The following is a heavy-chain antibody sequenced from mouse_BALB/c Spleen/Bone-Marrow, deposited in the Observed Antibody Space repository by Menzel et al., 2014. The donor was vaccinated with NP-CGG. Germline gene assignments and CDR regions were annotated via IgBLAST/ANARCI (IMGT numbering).Heavy chain of an antibody. CDR3: ARDWDGIDY. Sequence: VQLQQSGPSLVEPSQTLSLTCSVTGDSITSGYWNWIRKFPGNKLEYMGYISHSGSTYYNPSLKSRISITRDTSKNXYYLQLNSVTTEDTATYYCARDWDGIDYWGQGTTLTVSS. J-gene: IGHJ2*01. CDR2: ISHSGST. CDR1: GDSITSGY. V-gene: IGHV3-8*02. D-gene: IGHD4-1*01.